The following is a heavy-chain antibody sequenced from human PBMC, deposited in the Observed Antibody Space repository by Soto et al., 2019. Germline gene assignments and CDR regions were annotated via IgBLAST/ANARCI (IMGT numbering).Heavy chain of an antibody. CDR1: GFSLTTSGVG. CDR3: AQSLWRGYKAWFGP. J-gene: IGHJ5*02. CDR2: FYWADDK. V-gene: IGHV2-5*02. Sequence: QITLKESGPTRVNPTQTLTLTCTFSGFSLTTSGVGVGWISQPPGTALVWLALFYWADDKRYSPSLRSRLTVIKDTSKSHVVLTMTTMSRIDTGTYYCAQSLWRGYKAWFGPWGQGTLVVVSS. D-gene: IGHD3-3*01.